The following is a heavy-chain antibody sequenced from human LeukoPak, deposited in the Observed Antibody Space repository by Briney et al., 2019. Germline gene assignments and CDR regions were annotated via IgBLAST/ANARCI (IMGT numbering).Heavy chain of an antibody. CDR3: TRVSWRGEIY. D-gene: IGHD3-3*01. Sequence: PGGSLRLSCAASGFTFSSYGMNWVRQAPGKGLEWVSSISRGGSPIYYADSVKGRFTTSRDNAKKSLFLQMNSLRAEDTAVYYCTRVSWRGEIYWGQGTLVSVSS. J-gene: IGHJ4*02. CDR2: ISRGGSPI. V-gene: IGHV3-48*04. CDR1: GFTFSSYG.